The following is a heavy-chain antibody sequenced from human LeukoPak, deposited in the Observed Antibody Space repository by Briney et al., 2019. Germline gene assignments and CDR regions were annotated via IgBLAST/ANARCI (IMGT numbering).Heavy chain of an antibody. CDR3: AKDGRWEQQLPTGTSFDY. Sequence: GRSLRLSCAASGFTFSSYGMHWVRQAPGKGLEWVAVISYDGSSKYYADSVKGRFTISRDNSKNTLYLQMNSLRAEDTAVYYCAKDGRWEQQLPTGTSFDYWGQGTLVTVSS. CDR2: ISYDGSSK. D-gene: IGHD6-13*01. CDR1: GFTFSSYG. V-gene: IGHV3-30*18. J-gene: IGHJ4*02.